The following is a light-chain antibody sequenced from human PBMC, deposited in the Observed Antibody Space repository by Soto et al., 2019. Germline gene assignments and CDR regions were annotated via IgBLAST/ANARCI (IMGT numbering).Light chain of an antibody. CDR2: DAS. CDR1: QSVSSN. J-gene: IGKJ4*01. V-gene: IGKV3-11*01. Sequence: EIVLTQSPATLSLSPGERATLSCRASQSVSSNLAWCQHKPGQAPRLLIYDASNRATGIPARFSGSGSGTDFTLTISGLEPEDFAVYYCQQRREWPPGATFGGGTKVEI. CDR3: QQRREWPPGAT.